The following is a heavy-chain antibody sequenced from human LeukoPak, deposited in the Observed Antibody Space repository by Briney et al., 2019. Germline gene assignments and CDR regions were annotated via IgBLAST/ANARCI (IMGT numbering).Heavy chain of an antibody. CDR1: GFVFSNSW. Sequence: GGSLRLSCAASGFVFSNSWMAWVRQAPGKGLEWVAHINRDQSEKYYVDSMKGRLTISRDNAENSLFLHMNSLKAEDTALYYCARDVGGCRGGGCDYDAFDIWGQGTMVTVSS. V-gene: IGHV3-7*04. CDR2: INRDQSEK. J-gene: IGHJ3*02. CDR3: ARDVGGCRGGGCDYDAFDI. D-gene: IGHD2-21*01.